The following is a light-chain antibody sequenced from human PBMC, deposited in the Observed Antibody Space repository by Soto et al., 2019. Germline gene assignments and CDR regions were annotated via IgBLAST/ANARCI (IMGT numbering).Light chain of an antibody. V-gene: IGLV2-14*01. Sequence: QSALTEPASVSGSPGQSITISCTGTSSDVGGYNYVSWYQQHPGKAPKLMIYEVSNRPSGVSNRFSGSKSGNTASLTISGLQAEDEADYSCSSYTSSSARVLGGGTKLTVL. CDR3: SSYTSSSARV. CDR1: SSDVGGYNY. J-gene: IGLJ3*02. CDR2: EVS.